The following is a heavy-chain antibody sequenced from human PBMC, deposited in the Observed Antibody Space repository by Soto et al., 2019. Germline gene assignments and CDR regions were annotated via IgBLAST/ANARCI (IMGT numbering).Heavy chain of an antibody. CDR1: GGSISSYY. CDR2: IYYSGST. CDR3: ARAYYDSSGYYPLDY. Sequence: NPSETLSLTCTVSGGSISSYYWSWIRQPPGKGLEWIGYIYYSGSTNYNPSLKSRVTISVDTSKNQFSLKLSSVTAADTAVYYCARAYYDSSGYYPLDYWGQGTLVTVSS. V-gene: IGHV4-59*01. D-gene: IGHD3-22*01. J-gene: IGHJ4*02.